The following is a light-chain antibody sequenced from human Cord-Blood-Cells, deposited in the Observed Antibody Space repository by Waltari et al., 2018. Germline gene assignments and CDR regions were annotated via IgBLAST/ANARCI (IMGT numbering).Light chain of an antibody. J-gene: IGLJ3*02. CDR3: SSYTSSSTLV. CDR1: SSDVGGYNY. Sequence: QSALTQPASVSGSPGQSITISCTGTSSDVGGYNYVSWYQQHPGKAPKHMVYDVTKRPAGLSSRFAASKSGNTASLTISGLQAEDDADYYCSSYTSSSTLVFGGGTKLTVL. CDR2: DVT. V-gene: IGLV2-14*01.